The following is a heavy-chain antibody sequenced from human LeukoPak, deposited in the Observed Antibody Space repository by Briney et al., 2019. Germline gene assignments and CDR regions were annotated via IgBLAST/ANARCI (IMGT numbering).Heavy chain of an antibody. Sequence: QPGRSLRLSCAASGFTFSSYGMHWVRQAPGKGLEWVAVISYDGSNKYYADSVKGRFTISRDNAKNSLYLQMNSLRAEDTAVYFCARDRGGTLFYYGMDVWGQGTTVTVSS. J-gene: IGHJ6*02. CDR2: ISYDGSNK. CDR1: GFTFSSYG. V-gene: IGHV3-30*03. D-gene: IGHD3-16*01. CDR3: ARDRGGTLFYYGMDV.